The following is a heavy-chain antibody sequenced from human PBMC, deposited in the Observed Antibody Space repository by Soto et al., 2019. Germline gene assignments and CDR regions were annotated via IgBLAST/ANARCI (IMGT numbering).Heavy chain of an antibody. D-gene: IGHD2-15*01. CDR3: AHKGGRGAAMDV. J-gene: IGHJ6*02. CDR1: GFSLSSSGVG. CDR2: IYWDDDE. V-gene: IGHV2-5*02. Sequence: QITLKESGPTLVKPTQTLTLTCTFPGFSLSSSGVGVGWIRQPPGKALEWLTLIYWDDDERYSPSLKSRLTINKYTSKHQVVLTLTNMDPVDTATYFCAHKGGRGAAMDVWGQGTTVTVSS.